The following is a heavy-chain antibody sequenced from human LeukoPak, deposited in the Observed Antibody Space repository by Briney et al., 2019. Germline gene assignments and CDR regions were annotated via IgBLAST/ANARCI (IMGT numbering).Heavy chain of an antibody. J-gene: IGHJ4*02. CDR1: GGSISSSSYY. D-gene: IGHD2-21*02. CDR3: ARLGSCGGDCYSV. CDR2: IYHRGST. V-gene: IGHV4-39*07. Sequence: SETLSLTCTVSGGSISSSSYYWGWIRQPPGKGLEWIGSIYHRGSTYYNPSLKSRVTISVDTSKNQFSLKLSSVTAADTAVYYCARLGSCGGDCYSVWGQGTLVTVSS.